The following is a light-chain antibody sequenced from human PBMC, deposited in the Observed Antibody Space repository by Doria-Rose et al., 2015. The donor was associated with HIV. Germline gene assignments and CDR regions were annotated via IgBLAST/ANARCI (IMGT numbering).Light chain of an antibody. CDR3: QQYYDTPS. CDR2: WAS. CDR1: QSLLYTSKNY. J-gene: IGKJ3*01. V-gene: IGKV4-1*01. Sequence: DIWMTQSPESLGMSLGERAALNCKSNQSLLYTSKNYLAWYQQKPGQPPKLLIYWASTRQSVVPARFSGSGSGTDFTLTISSLEAEDVAVYYCQQYYDTPSFGPGTTVDIK.